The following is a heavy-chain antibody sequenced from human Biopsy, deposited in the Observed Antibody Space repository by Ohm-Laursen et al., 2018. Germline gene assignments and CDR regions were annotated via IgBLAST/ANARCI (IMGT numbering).Heavy chain of an antibody. V-gene: IGHV3-11*04. CDR3: VSFGINWGLSY. Sequence: SLRLSCAASGFTFSDYYMNWFRRAPGKGLEWIAYTHKDSTTEYYADSVRGRFTISRDNAKNTLFLQMNSLSTEDTAVYYCVSFGINWGLSYWGQGILVTVAS. CDR2: THKDSTTE. J-gene: IGHJ4*02. CDR1: GFTFSDYY. D-gene: IGHD7-27*01.